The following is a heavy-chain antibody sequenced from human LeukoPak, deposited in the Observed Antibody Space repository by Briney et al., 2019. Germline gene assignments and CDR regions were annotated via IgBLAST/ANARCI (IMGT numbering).Heavy chain of an antibody. J-gene: IGHJ4*02. CDR2: ISSSSSTI. D-gene: IGHD3-22*01. Sequence: GGSLRLSCAASGFIFSSYSMNWVRQAPGKGLEWLSYISSSSSTIYYADSVKGRFTISRDNAKNSLYLQMNSLRAEDTAEYYCARDTSSTYYPYYFDYWGQGTLVTVSS. CDR1: GFIFSSYS. V-gene: IGHV3-48*01. CDR3: ARDTSSTYYPYYFDY.